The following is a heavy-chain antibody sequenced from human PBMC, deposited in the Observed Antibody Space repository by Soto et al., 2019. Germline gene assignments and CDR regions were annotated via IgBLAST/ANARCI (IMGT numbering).Heavy chain of an antibody. CDR3: ARETHPMVRGVIYY. J-gene: IGHJ4*02. D-gene: IGHD3-10*01. Sequence: ASVKVSCKVSGYTFTSYAMHWVRQAPGQRLEWMGWINAGNGNTKYSQKFQGRVTITRDTSASTAYMELSSLRSEDTAVYYCARETHPMVRGVIYYWGQGPLVTVSS. CDR1: GYTFTSYA. V-gene: IGHV1-3*01. CDR2: INAGNGNT.